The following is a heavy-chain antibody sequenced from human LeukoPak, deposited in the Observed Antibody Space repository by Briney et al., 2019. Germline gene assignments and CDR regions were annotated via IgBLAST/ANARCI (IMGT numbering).Heavy chain of an antibody. CDR2: INHSGST. CDR1: GGPFSGYY. V-gene: IGHV4-34*01. Sequence: PSETLSLTCAVYGGPFSGYYWSWIRQPPGKGLEWIGEINHSGSTNYNPSLKSRVTISVDTSKNQFSLKLSSVTAADTAVYYCARVFDYGDYRSRGMDVWGQGTTVTVSS. CDR3: ARVFDYGDYRSRGMDV. J-gene: IGHJ6*02. D-gene: IGHD4-17*01.